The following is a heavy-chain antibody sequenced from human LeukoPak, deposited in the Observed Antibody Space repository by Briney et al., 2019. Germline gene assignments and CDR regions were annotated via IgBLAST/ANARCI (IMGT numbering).Heavy chain of an antibody. J-gene: IGHJ5*02. CDR1: GYTFTGYY. V-gene: IGHV1-2*02. CDR3: ASFLPTAPSPAAAVLGNWFGP. CDR2: INPNSGGT. Sequence: ASVKVSCKAAGYTFTGYYMHLVRQAPGQGIEWMGWINPNSGGTNYAQKFQGRVTMTRDTSISTAYMELSRLRSDDTAVYYCASFLPTAPSPAAAVLGNWFGPWGQRTLVTVSS. D-gene: IGHD6-13*01.